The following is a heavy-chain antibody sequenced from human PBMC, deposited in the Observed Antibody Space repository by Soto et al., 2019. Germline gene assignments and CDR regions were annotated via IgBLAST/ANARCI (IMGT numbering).Heavy chain of an antibody. D-gene: IGHD3-3*01. CDR1: GGSISSGGYY. CDR3: ARLLNYDFWSGYFPSTRYYYYYMDV. J-gene: IGHJ6*03. CDR2: IYYSGSP. V-gene: IGHV4-31*03. Sequence: QVQLQESGPGLVKPSQTLSLTCTVSGGSISSGGYYWSWIRQHPGKGLEWIGYIYYSGSPYYNPSLKSRVTISVDTSKNQFSLKLSSVTAADTAVYYCARLLNYDFWSGYFPSTRYYYYYMDVWGKGTTVTVSS.